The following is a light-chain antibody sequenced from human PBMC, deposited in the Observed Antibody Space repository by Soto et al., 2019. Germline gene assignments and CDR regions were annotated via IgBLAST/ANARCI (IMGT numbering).Light chain of an antibody. CDR1: SGHSTYI. Sequence: QLVLTQSSSASASLGSSVKLTCTLSSGHSTYIIAWHQQQPGEAPRYLMKLEGSGSYNKGSGVPDRFSGSSSGADRYLTISNLQFEDEADYYCETWDNNSVVFGGGTKLTVL. CDR3: ETWDNNSVV. V-gene: IGLV4-60*02. CDR2: LEGSGSY. J-gene: IGLJ3*02.